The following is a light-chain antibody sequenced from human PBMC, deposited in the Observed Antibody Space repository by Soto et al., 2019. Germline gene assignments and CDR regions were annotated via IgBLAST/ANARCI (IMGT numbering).Light chain of an antibody. Sequence: QSVLTQSPSASASLGASVKLTYTLSSGHSSYAIAWHQQQPEKGPRYFMKLNSDGSHSKGDGIPDRFSGSSSGAERYLTISSLQSEDEADYYCQTWGTGIQVFGTGTKVTVL. CDR1: SGHSSYA. J-gene: IGLJ1*01. V-gene: IGLV4-69*01. CDR2: LNSDGSH. CDR3: QTWGTGIQV.